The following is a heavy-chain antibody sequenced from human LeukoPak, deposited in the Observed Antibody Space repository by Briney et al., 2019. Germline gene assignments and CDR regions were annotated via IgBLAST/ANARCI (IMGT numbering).Heavy chain of an antibody. J-gene: IGHJ4*02. V-gene: IGHV1-18*01. CDR1: AYIFTSYG. CDR3: ARDHPRLRGRSGIDY. CDR2: ISAYNGNT. Sequence: ASVKVSCKASAYIFTSYGISWVRQAPGQGLEWMGWISAYNGNTNYAQKLQGRVTMTTDTSTSTAYMELRSLRSDDTAVYYCARDHPRLRGRSGIDYWGQGTLVTVSS. D-gene: IGHD4-17*01.